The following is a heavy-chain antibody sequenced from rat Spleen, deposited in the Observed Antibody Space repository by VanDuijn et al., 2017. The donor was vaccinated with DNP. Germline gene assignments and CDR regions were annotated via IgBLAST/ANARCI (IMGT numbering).Heavy chain of an antibody. V-gene: IGHV5-46*01. CDR3: TRGDFDY. J-gene: IGHJ2*01. CDR1: GFTFSSFP. Sequence: EVQLVESGGGLVQPGRSMKLSCAASGFTFSSFPMAWVRQAPTKGLEWVATISTSGGSTYYRDSVKGRFTISRDNAKSTLYLQMNSLRSEDTATYYCTRGDFDYWGQGVMVTVSS. CDR2: ISTSGGST.